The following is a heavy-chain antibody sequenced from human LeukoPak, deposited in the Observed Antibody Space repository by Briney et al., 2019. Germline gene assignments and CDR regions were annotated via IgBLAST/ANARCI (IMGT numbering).Heavy chain of an antibody. CDR1: GFTFDDYT. D-gene: IGHD3-22*01. J-gene: IGHJ4*02. CDR2: ISWDGGST. CDR3: AKGVGYYYDSSGYLPVYFDY. Sequence: GGSLRLSCAASGFTFDDYTMHWVRQAPGKGLEWVSLISWDGGSTYYADSVKGRFTISRDNSKNSLYLQMNSLRTEDTALYYCAKGVGYYYDSSGYLPVYFDYWGQGTLVTVSS. V-gene: IGHV3-43*01.